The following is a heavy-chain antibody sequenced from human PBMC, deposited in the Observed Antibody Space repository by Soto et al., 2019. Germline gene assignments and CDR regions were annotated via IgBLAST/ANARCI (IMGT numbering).Heavy chain of an antibody. CDR1: GGSISSGGFY. CDR2: IYYSGST. CDR3: ARYAGYCSSASCPSDAFDI. Sequence: SETLSLTCTVSGGSISSGGFYWSWIRQHPGKGLEWIGYIYYSGSTYYNPSLKSRVTISVDTSKNQFSLKLSPVTAADTAVYYCARYAGYCSSASCPSDAFDIWGQGTMVTVSS. V-gene: IGHV4-31*03. J-gene: IGHJ3*02. D-gene: IGHD2-2*01.